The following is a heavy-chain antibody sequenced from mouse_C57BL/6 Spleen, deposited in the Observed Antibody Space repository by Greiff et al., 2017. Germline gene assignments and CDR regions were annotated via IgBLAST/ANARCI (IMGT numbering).Heavy chain of an antibody. J-gene: IGHJ4*01. V-gene: IGHV1-55*01. CDR1: GYTFTSYW. D-gene: IGHD4-1*01. CDR2: IYPGSGST. Sequence: QVQLQQPGAELVKPGASVKLSCKASGYTFTSYWITWVKQRPGQGLEWIGDIYPGSGSTNDNEKFKCKATMTVDTSSSTAYMQLSSLTSEDSAVYYCARKAGPYAMDYWGQGTSVTVSS. CDR3: ARKAGPYAMDY.